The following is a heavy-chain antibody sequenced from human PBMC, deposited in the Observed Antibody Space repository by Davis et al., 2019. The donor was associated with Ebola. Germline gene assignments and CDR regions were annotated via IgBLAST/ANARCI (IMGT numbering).Heavy chain of an antibody. CDR3: ARHRGARGYVAKYYFDY. J-gene: IGHJ4*02. CDR2: INHSGST. D-gene: IGHD5-12*01. CDR1: GGSFSGYY. Sequence: MPSETLSLTCAVYGGSFSGYYWSWIRQPPGKGLEWIGEINHSGSTYYNPSLKSRVTISVDTSKNQFSLKLSSVTAADTAVYYCARHRGARGYVAKYYFDYWGQGTLVTVSS. V-gene: IGHV4-34*01.